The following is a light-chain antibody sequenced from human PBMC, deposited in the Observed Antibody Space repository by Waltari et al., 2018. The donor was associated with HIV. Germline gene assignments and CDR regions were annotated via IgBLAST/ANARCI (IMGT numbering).Light chain of an antibody. CDR2: RNS. Sequence: QSALTQPPSTPGTPARTLTIHSSGSSSNLGDNYVSWYQQLTGTAPKRLIYRNSQRPSGVGDRFSGSKSGTSASLAINGRRSEDEAEYHCAAWDDSLSGWVFGGGTNLTVL. CDR3: AAWDDSLSGWV. CDR1: SSNLGDNY. V-gene: IGLV1-47*01. J-gene: IGLJ3*02.